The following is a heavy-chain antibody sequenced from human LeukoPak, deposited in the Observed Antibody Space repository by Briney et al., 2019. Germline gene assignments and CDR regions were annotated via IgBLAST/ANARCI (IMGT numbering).Heavy chain of an antibody. V-gene: IGHV1-69*13. CDR3: ARGGGDDIFND. CDR2: IIPIFGTA. CDR1: EGTFSSYA. Sequence: ASVKVSCKASEGTFSSYAISWVRQAPGQGLEWMGGIIPIFGTASYAQKFQGRVTITADESTSTAYMELSSLRSEDTAVYYCARGGGDDIFNDWGQGTLVTVSS. D-gene: IGHD3-9*01. J-gene: IGHJ4*02.